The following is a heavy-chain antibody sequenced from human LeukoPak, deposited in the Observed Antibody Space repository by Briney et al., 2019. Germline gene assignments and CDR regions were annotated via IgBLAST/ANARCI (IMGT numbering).Heavy chain of an antibody. CDR3: ARARTYTIFGVVIYYFDY. Sequence: SSETLSLTCAVSGGSISSSNWWSWVRQPPGKGLEWIGEIYHSGSTNYNPSLKSRVTISVDKSKNQFSLKLSSVTAADTAVYYCARARTYTIFGVVIYYFDYWGQGTLVTVSS. V-gene: IGHV4-4*02. CDR2: IYHSGST. D-gene: IGHD3-3*01. CDR1: GGSISSSNW. J-gene: IGHJ4*02.